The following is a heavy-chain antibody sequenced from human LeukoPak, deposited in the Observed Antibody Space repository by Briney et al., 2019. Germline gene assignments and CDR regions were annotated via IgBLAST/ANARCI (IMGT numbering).Heavy chain of an antibody. CDR1: GGSFSGYY. CDR2: INHSGST. CDR3: ARGLLLHSG. Sequence: PSETLSLTCAVYGGSFSGYYWSWIRQPPGKGLEWIGEINHSGSTDYNPSLKSRVTISVDTSKNQFSLKLSSVTAADTAVYYCARGLLLHSGWGQGTMVTVSS. J-gene: IGHJ3*01. D-gene: IGHD3-22*01. V-gene: IGHV4-34*01.